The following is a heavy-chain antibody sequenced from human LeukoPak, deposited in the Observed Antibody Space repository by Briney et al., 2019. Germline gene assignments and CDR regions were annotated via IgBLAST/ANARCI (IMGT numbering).Heavy chain of an antibody. V-gene: IGHV3-49*03. D-gene: IGHD3-3*01. CDR1: GFTFGNYA. CDR3: TRDWGLRWSGYYGDY. J-gene: IGHJ4*02. Sequence: GRSLRLSCTASGFTFGNYAMSWFRQAPGKGLEWVGFIRSKAYGGTTEYAASVKGRFTISRDDSKSIAYLQMNSLKTEDTAVYYCTRDWGLRWSGYYGDYWGQGTLVTVSS. CDR2: IRSKAYGGTT.